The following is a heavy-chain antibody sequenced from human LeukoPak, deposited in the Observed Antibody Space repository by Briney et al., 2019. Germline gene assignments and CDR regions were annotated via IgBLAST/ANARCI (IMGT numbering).Heavy chain of an antibody. CDR2: ISSSSDNYK. CDR3: AKVKDISGYQHFDY. D-gene: IGHD3-22*01. J-gene: IGHJ4*02. CDR1: GFTFNTYN. Sequence: GGSLRLSCVASGFTFNTYNIHWVRQAPGKALEWVSTISSSSDNYKYYADSVKGRFTISRDNAKNSLYLQMNSLRAEDTAVYYCAKVKDISGYQHFDYWGQGTLVTVSS. V-gene: IGHV3-21*04.